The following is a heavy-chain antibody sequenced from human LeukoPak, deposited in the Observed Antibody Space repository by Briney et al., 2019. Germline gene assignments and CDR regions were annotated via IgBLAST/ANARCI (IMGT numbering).Heavy chain of an antibody. CDR2: IYYSGST. D-gene: IGHD3-3*01. J-gene: IGHJ4*02. CDR1: GGSIRSYY. V-gene: IGHV4-59*01. Sequence: SETLSLTCTVSGGSIRSYYWSCIRQPPGKALEWIGYIYYSGSTNYNPSLKSRVTISVDTSKNQFSLKLSSVTAANTAVYYCARGSGFWSGYSYWGQGTLVTVSS. CDR3: ARGSGFWSGYSY.